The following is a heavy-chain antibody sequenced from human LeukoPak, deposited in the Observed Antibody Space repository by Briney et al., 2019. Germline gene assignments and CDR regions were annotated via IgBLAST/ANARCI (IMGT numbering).Heavy chain of an antibody. D-gene: IGHD3-22*01. CDR3: AISGGYPKKFDY. Sequence: SETLSLTCAVYGGSFSGYYWSWIRQPAGKGLEWIGRIYTSGSTNYNPSLKSRVTISVDTSKNQFSLKLSSVTAADTAVYYCAISGGYPKKFDYWGQGTLVTVSS. J-gene: IGHJ4*02. CDR2: IYTSGST. V-gene: IGHV4-59*10. CDR1: GGSFSGYY.